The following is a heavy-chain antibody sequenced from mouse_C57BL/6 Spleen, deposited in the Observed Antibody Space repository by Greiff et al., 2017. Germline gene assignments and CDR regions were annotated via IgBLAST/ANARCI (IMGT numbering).Heavy chain of an antibody. J-gene: IGHJ1*03. CDR3: ARERDYYGSSRYFDV. D-gene: IGHD1-1*01. V-gene: IGHV1-82*01. CDR1: GYAFSSSW. CDR2: IYPGDGDT. Sequence: VKLQQSGPELVKPGASVKISCKASGYAFSSSWMNWVKQRPGKGLEWSGRIYPGDGDTNYNGKFKGKATLTADKSSSTAYMQLSSLTSEDSAVYFCARERDYYGSSRYFDVWGTGTTVTVSS.